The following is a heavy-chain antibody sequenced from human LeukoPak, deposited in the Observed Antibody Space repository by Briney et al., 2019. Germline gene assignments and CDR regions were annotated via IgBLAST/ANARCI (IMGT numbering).Heavy chain of an antibody. J-gene: IGHJ4*02. D-gene: IGHD1-26*01. CDR2: IIPIFGTA. V-gene: IGHV1-69*05. Sequence: SVKVSCKASGGTFSSYAISWVRQAPGQGLEWMGGIIPIFGTANYAQKFQGRVTITMDESTSTAYMELSSLRSEDTAVYYCARGWIAGATMSYFDYSGQGTLVTVSS. CDR3: ARGWIAGATMSYFDY. CDR1: GGTFSSYA.